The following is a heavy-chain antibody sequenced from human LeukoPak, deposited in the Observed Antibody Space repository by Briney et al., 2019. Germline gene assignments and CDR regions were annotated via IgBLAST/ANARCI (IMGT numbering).Heavy chain of an antibody. J-gene: IGHJ5*02. CDR3: ARGPRIAAQDNWFDP. CDR1: GYTFTSYD. V-gene: IGHV1-8*01. CDR2: MNPNSGNT. D-gene: IGHD6-6*01. Sequence: GASVKVSCKASGYTFTSYDINWVRQATGHGLEWMGWMNPNSGNTGYAQKFQGRVTMTRNTSISTAYMELSSLRSEDTAVYYCARGPRIAAQDNWFDPWGQGTLVTVSS.